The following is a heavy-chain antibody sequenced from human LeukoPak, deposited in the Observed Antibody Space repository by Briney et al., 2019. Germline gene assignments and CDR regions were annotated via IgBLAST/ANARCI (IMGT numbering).Heavy chain of an antibody. Sequence: GTSLRLSCATSGFTFSHYAFHWVRQAPGKGLGWVAVIWYDGSHDTYADSVKGRFTVSRDNSKNMLYLQMNSLRVEDTAVYFCAEEGDYCSSSGCHKRGTDYRGQRTLVSVS. V-gene: IGHV3-33*06. J-gene: IGHJ4*02. CDR1: GFTFSHYA. CDR2: IWYDGSHD. CDR3: AEEGDYCSSSGCHKRGTDY. D-gene: IGHD2-2*01.